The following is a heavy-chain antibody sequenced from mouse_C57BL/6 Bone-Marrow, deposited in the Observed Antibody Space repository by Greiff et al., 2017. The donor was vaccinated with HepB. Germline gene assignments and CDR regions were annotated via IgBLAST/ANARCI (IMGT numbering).Heavy chain of an antibody. Sequence: QVTLKVCGPGILQSSQTLSLTCSFSGFSLSTSGMGVSWIRQPSGKGLEWLAHIYWDDDKRYNPSLKSRLTISKDTSRNQVFLKITSVDTADTATYYCARRRGDSSDGFAYWGQGTLVTVSA. CDR1: GFSLSTSGMG. D-gene: IGHD3-2*02. CDR2: IYWDDDK. J-gene: IGHJ3*01. CDR3: ARRRGDSSDGFAY. V-gene: IGHV8-12*01.